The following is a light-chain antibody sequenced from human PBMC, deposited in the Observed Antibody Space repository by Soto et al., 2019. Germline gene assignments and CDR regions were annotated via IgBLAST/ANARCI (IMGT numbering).Light chain of an antibody. V-gene: IGLV1-44*01. Sequence: QAVVTQPPSASEIPGQRVIISCSGSFSNIGSNTVNWYQQLPGTAPQLLIYSNMERPSGVPDRFSGSKSGTSASLAISGLQSEDEADYYCAAWDDSLNAPVFGGGTKLTVL. CDR1: FSNIGSNT. CDR2: SNM. CDR3: AAWDDSLNAPV. J-gene: IGLJ3*02.